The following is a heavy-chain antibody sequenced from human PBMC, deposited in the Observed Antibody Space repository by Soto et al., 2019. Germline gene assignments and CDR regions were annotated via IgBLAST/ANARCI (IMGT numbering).Heavy chain of an antibody. D-gene: IGHD6-19*01. CDR2: IRRKANSYTT. V-gene: IGHV3-72*01. CDR3: AMLGGWSGGSSGMDV. J-gene: IGHJ6*02. Sequence: EVHLVESGGGLVQPGGSLRLSCAASGLIFSDYHMDWVRQAPGKGLERVGRIRRKANSYTTEYAASVKGRFTISRHDSTIALYLQMNSLKSEDTAVYYCAMLGGWSGGSSGMDVWGQGTRVSVSS. CDR1: GLIFSDYH.